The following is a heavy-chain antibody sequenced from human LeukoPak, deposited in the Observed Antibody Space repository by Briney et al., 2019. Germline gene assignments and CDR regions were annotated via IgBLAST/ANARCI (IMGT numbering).Heavy chain of an antibody. CDR3: ARDFYPLQYSSGWSTPNWFDP. J-gene: IGHJ5*02. V-gene: IGHV3-48*03. CDR2: ISSSGSTI. D-gene: IGHD6-19*01. CDR1: GFTFSSYE. Sequence: GGSLRLSCAASGFTFSSYEMNWVRQAPGKGLEWVSYISSSGSTIYYADSVKGRFTISRDNAKNSLYLQMNSLRVEDTAVYYCARDFYPLQYSSGWSTPNWFDPWGQGTLVTVSS.